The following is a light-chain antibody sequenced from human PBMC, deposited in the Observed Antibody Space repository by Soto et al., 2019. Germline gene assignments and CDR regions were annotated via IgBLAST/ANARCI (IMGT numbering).Light chain of an antibody. Sequence: QSVLTQPASVSGSPGQSITISCTGTSSDVGSYDLVSWYQHHPGKAPKLIIYEGSERPSGVSNRFSGSKSGNTASLRISGLQAEDEADYYCCSYAGSSTLFVFGTGTKVTVL. CDR3: CSYAGSSTLFV. CDR2: EGS. V-gene: IGLV2-23*01. CDR1: SSDVGSYDL. J-gene: IGLJ1*01.